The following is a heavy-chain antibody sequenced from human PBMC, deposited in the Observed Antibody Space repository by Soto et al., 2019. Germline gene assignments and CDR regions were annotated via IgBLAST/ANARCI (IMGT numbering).Heavy chain of an antibody. CDR1: GYTFTSYD. Sequence: QVQLVQSGAEVKKPGASVKVSCKASGYTFTSYDINWVRQATGQGLEWMGWLNPNSGNTGYAQKLQGRVTMTRNTSISTAYMELSSLRSEDTAVYYCAKGRRYSYGPSWFDPWGQGTLVTVSS. V-gene: IGHV1-8*01. CDR2: LNPNSGNT. CDR3: AKGRRYSYGPSWFDP. J-gene: IGHJ5*02. D-gene: IGHD5-18*01.